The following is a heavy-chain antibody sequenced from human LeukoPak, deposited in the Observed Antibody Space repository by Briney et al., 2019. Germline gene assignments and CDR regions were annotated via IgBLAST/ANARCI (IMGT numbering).Heavy chain of an antibody. CDR3: ARASGYYYDSSDWFDP. CDR1: GGTFSSYA. Sequence: GSSVKVSCKXSGGTFSSYAISWVRQAPGQGLEWMGRIIPIFGTANCSQKFQGRVTITTDESTSTAYMELSSLRSEDTAVYYCARASGYYYDSSDWFDPWGQGTLVTVSS. J-gene: IGHJ5*02. CDR2: IIPIFGTA. V-gene: IGHV1-69*05. D-gene: IGHD3-22*01.